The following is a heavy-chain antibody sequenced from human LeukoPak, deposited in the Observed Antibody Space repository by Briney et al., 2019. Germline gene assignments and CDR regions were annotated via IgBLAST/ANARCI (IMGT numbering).Heavy chain of an antibody. CDR1: GFAFSNFG. J-gene: IGHJ4*02. CDR2: ISSSSSYI. CDR3: ARVRVPAAITWGLGY. Sequence: PGGSLRLSCAGSGFAFSNFGMHWLRQAPGKGLEWVSSISSSSSYIYYADSVKGRFTISRDNAKNSLYLQMNSLRAEDTAVYYCARVRVPAAITWGLGYWGQGTLVTVSS. V-gene: IGHV3-21*01. D-gene: IGHD2-2*01.